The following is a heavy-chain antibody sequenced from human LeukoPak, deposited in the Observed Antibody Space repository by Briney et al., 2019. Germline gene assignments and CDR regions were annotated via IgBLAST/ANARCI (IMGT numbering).Heavy chain of an antibody. D-gene: IGHD1-26*01. J-gene: IGHJ4*02. V-gene: IGHV3-53*01. Sequence: PGGSLRLSCAASGFTVSNNRLSWVRQAPGMGLEWVSTIYSDGNTYYPDSVKGRFTISRDNSKNTLYLQMNSLRAEDTALYYCARGEARAFDYWGQGTLVTVSS. CDR1: GFTVSNNR. CDR3: ARGEARAFDY. CDR2: IYSDGNT.